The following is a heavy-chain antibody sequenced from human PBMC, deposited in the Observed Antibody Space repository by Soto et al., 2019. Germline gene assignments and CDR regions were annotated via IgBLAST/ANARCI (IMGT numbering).Heavy chain of an antibody. V-gene: IGHV1-69*13. D-gene: IGHD2-21*01. CDR2: IIPFFNTP. Sequence: SVKVSFKASADTFSSYAISWVRQAPGQGLDWMGGIIPFFNTPNYAQKFQGRVTITADESTSTAYMDLSSLRSEDTAMYYCAAESAYGGNPLAFLYWGQGTLVTVSS. CDR3: AAESAYGGNPLAFLY. CDR1: ADTFSSYA. J-gene: IGHJ4*02.